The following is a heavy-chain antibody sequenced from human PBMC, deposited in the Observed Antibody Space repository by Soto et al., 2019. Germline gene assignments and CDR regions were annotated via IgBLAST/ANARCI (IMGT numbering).Heavy chain of an antibody. CDR1: GYTFSSYG. Sequence: GGSLRLSCAASGYTFSSYGMHWVRQAPGKGLEWVAVISYAGSNIYYADSVKGQFTISRDNSKNTLYLHLNSLRAEDTAVYYCARDSSEWGMAGRLDYWGQGTPVTVSS. CDR2: ISYAGSNI. V-gene: IGHV3-30*03. J-gene: IGHJ4*02. D-gene: IGHD6-6*01. CDR3: ARDSSEWGMAGRLDY.